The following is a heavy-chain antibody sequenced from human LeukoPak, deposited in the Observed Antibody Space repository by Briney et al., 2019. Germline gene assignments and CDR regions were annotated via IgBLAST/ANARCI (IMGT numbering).Heavy chain of an antibody. J-gene: IGHJ4*02. CDR3: ARHAGKDPKYYYGSGSYTYYFDY. D-gene: IGHD3-10*01. Sequence: SETLSLTCAVYGGSFSGYYWSWIRQPPGKGLEWIGEINHSGSTNYNPSLKSRVTISVDTSKNQFSLKLSSVTAADTAVYYCARHAGKDPKYYYGSGSYTYYFDYWGQGTLVTVSS. CDR1: GGSFSGYY. V-gene: IGHV4-34*01. CDR2: INHSGST.